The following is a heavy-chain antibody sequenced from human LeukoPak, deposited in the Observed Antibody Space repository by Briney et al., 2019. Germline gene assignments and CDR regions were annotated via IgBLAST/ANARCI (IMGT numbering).Heavy chain of an antibody. J-gene: IGHJ4*02. CDR3: GGSSSGWYWVNY. Sequence: GRSLRLSCAASGFTFSSYAMHWVRQAPGKGLEWVALISYDGSNIYYADSVKGRFTISRDNSKNTLYLQMNSLRAEDTAVYYCGGSSSGWYWVNYWGQGTLGTVSS. V-gene: IGHV3-30-3*01. CDR2: ISYDGSNI. D-gene: IGHD6-19*01. CDR1: GFTFSSYA.